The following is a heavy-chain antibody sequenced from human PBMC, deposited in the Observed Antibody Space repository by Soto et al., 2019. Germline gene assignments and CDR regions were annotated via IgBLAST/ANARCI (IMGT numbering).Heavy chain of an antibody. V-gene: IGHV3-23*01. Sequence: GGFLRLSCAASGFTFNNYAMSWVRQAPGMGLEWVSAISAGGGSTYYADSVKGRFTISRDNSKNTLYVQMYSLRAEDTAVYYCAKVLSSNYYLPDYWGQGTLVTVSS. CDR3: AKVLSSNYYLPDY. CDR1: GFTFNNYA. D-gene: IGHD4-4*01. CDR2: ISAGGGST. J-gene: IGHJ4*02.